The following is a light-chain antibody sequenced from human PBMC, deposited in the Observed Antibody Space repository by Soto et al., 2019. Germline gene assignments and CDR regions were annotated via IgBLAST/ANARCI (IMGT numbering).Light chain of an antibody. CDR3: SSYAGSNNFV. CDR1: SSDVGYYDY. Sequence: QSVLTQPPSASGFPGQSVTISCTGTSSDVGYYDYVSWYQQHPGKAPKLVIYEVTKRPSGVPDRVSASKSGNTASLTASGLRAEDEADYYCSSYAGSNNFVFGSGTKVPS. J-gene: IGLJ1*01. V-gene: IGLV2-8*01. CDR2: EVT.